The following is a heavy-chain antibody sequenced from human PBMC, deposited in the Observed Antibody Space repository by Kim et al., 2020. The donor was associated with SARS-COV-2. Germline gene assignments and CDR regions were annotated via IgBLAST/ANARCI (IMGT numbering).Heavy chain of an antibody. D-gene: IGHD6-19*01. CDR2: ISSTSSYI. V-gene: IGHV3-21*01. J-gene: IGHJ6*02. Sequence: GGSLRLSCAASGFTFTTYSMNWVRQAPGKGLEWVSSISSTSSYISYADSLNGRLTISRDNTKKSLFLEMNSLRAEDTGVYYCARDRAPRRIAVAGTDYYDGMDVWGQGTTVTVSS. CDR3: ARDRAPRRIAVAGTDYYDGMDV. CDR1: GFTFTTYS.